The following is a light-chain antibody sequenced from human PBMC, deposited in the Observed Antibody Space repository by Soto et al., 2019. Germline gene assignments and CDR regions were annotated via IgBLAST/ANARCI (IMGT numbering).Light chain of an antibody. J-gene: IGKJ1*01. CDR3: QHYNTWPRT. V-gene: IGKV3-15*01. Sequence: EIVMTQSPATLSVSPGERATLSCSASQSVSSNLAWYQQKPGQAPRLLIYGASTRATGIPARFSGSGSGTEFTRTISSLQSEDFAVYYCQHYNTWPRTFGQGTKVEIK. CDR2: GAS. CDR1: QSVSSN.